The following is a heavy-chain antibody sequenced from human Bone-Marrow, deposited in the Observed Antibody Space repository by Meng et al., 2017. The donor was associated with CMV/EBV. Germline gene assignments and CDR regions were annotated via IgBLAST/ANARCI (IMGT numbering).Heavy chain of an antibody. J-gene: IGHJ6*02. Sequence: SETLSLTCAVYGGSFSGYYWSWIRQPPGKGLEWIGEINHSGSTNYNPSLKSRVTISVDTSKNQFSLKLSSVTAADTAVYYCARARSGGMYYYGMDVWGQGTTVTVSS. CDR2: INHSGST. D-gene: IGHD1-26*01. V-gene: IGHV4-34*01. CDR3: ARARSGGMYYYGMDV. CDR1: GGSFSGYY.